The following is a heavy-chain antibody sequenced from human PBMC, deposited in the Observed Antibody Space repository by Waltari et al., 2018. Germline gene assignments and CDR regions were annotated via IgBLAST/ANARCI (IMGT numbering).Heavy chain of an antibody. CDR1: GGSFIGYY. V-gene: IGHV4-34*01. CDR3: ARGRTPYNDFWSGYGY. J-gene: IGHJ4*02. D-gene: IGHD3-3*01. CDR2: INHSRST. Sequence: QVQLQQWGAVLLKPTEPLSLTCAVHGGSFIGYYWRWIRQPPGKGLEWIGEINHSRSTNYNSSLKSRVTISVDTSKNHFSLKLSSVTAADTAVYYGARGRTPYNDFWSGYGYWGQGTLVTVSS.